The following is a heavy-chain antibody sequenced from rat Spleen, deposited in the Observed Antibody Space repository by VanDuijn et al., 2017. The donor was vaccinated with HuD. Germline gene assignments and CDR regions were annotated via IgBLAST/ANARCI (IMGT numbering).Heavy chain of an antibody. Sequence: EVQLVESDGGLVQPGRSLKLSCAASGFTLSDHYMAWVRQAPTKGLEWVASITTDGGNPYYRDSVKGRFTISRDNAKSTLYLQMDSLRSEDTATYYCARKYNYVDWYFDFWGPGTMVTVSS. V-gene: IGHV5-25*01. D-gene: IGHD1-4*01. CDR1: GFTLSDHY. J-gene: IGHJ1*01. CDR3: ARKYNYVDWYFDF. CDR2: ITTDGGNP.